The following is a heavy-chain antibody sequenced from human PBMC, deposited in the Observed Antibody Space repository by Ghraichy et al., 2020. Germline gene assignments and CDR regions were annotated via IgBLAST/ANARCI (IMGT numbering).Heavy chain of an antibody. CDR1: GGTFSSYA. V-gene: IGHV1-69*13. J-gene: IGHJ4*02. CDR3: ARVLYYYGSGSYKHHFDY. CDR2: IIPIFGTA. Sequence: SVKVSCKASGGTFSSYAISWVRQAPGQGLEWMGGIIPIFGTANYAQKFQGRVTITADESTSTAYMELSSLRSEDTAVYYCARVLYYYGSGSYKHHFDYWGQGTLVTVSS. D-gene: IGHD3-10*01.